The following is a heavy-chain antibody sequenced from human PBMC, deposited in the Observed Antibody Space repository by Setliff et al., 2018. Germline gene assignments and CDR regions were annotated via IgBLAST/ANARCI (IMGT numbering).Heavy chain of an antibody. CDR1: GDSISSGNW. D-gene: IGHD1-26*01. CDR3: ARVPALGGMVGTHGIDY. J-gene: IGHJ4*02. V-gene: IGHV4-4*02. CDR2: INHSGNT. Sequence: TLSLTCAVSGDSISSGNWWSWVRQPPEKGLEWIGEINHSGNTNYNPSLKSRVTISVDTSKNQFCLKLSSVTAADTAVYYCARVPALGGMVGTHGIDYWGQGTLVTVSS.